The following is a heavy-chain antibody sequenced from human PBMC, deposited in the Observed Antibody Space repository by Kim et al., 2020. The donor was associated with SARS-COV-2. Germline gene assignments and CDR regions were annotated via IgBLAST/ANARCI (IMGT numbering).Heavy chain of an antibody. CDR3: ARAGSDGCKFDS. D-gene: IGHD3-16*01. V-gene: IGHV3-11*01. Sequence: YSANSGKGRFTISRDNAKNSLYLQMNSLRAEDTAVYYCARAGSDGCKFDSWGQGTLVTVSS. J-gene: IGHJ4*02.